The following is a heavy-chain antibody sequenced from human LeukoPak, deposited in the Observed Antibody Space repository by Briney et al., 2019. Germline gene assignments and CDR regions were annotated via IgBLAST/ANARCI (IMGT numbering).Heavy chain of an antibody. V-gene: IGHV3-30*04. J-gene: IGHJ4*02. CDR1: GFTFSSYA. CDR2: ISYDGSNK. CDR3: ARDRRDY. Sequence: GRSLRLSCAASGFTFSSYAMHWVRQAPGKGLEWVAVISYDGSNKYYADSVKGRFTISRDNSKNTLYLLMNSLRAEDTAVYYCARDRRDYWGQGTLVIVSS.